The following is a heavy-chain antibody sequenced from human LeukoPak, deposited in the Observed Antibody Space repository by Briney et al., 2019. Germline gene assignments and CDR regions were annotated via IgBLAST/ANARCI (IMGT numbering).Heavy chain of an antibody. D-gene: IGHD3-9*01. V-gene: IGHV1-24*01. CDR2: FDPEAGET. CDR1: GYTLSELS. CDR3: AIVTAGYYIDY. Sequence: GASVKVSCKVSGYTLSELSMHWVRQAPAKGLEWMGGFDPEAGETIYAQRIQGRVTMAEDTSTDTAYMELSSLRSEDTAVYYCAIVTAGYYIDYWGQGTLVTVSS. J-gene: IGHJ4*02.